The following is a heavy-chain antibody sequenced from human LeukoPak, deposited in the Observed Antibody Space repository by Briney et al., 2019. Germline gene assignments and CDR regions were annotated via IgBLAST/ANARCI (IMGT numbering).Heavy chain of an antibody. D-gene: IGHD5-12*01. CDR3: ARDQYSGYENFFDY. CDR2: IKQDGSEK. J-gene: IGHJ4*02. CDR1: GFTFSNYG. V-gene: IGHV3-7*01. Sequence: GGSLRLSCAASGFTFSNYGMSWVRQAPGKGLEWVANIKQDGSEKYYVDSVKGRFTISRDNAKNSLYLQMNSLRAEDTAVYYCARDQYSGYENFFDYWGQGTLVTVSS.